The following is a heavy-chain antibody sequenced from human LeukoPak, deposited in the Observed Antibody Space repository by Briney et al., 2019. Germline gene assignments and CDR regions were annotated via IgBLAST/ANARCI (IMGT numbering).Heavy chain of an antibody. V-gene: IGHV3-30*02. Sequence: GGSLRLSCAASGFTFRSYGMHWVRQAPGKGLEWVAFIRYDGSNKYYADSVKGRFTISRDNSKNTLYLQMDSLRAEDTAVYYCAKDRGDSSGYYYPSTYFQHWGQGTLVTVSS. CDR1: GFTFRSYG. D-gene: IGHD3-22*01. CDR3: AKDRGDSSGYYYPSTYFQH. CDR2: IRYDGSNK. J-gene: IGHJ1*01.